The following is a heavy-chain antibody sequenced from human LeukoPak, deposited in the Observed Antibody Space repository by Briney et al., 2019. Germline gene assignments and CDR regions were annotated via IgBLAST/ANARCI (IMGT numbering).Heavy chain of an antibody. CDR3: ARGRSWLRLGPHRFDP. Sequence: GGSLRLSCAASGFTFSSYEMNWVRQAPGKGLEWVSYISSSGSTIYYADFVKGRFTISRDNAKNSLYLQMNSLKAEDTAVYYCARGRSWLRLGPHRFDPWGQGTLVTVSS. V-gene: IGHV3-48*03. CDR2: ISSSGSTI. CDR1: GFTFSSYE. D-gene: IGHD5-12*01. J-gene: IGHJ5*02.